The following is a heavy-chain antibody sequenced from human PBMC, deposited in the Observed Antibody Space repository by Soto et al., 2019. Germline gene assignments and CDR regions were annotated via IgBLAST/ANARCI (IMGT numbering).Heavy chain of an antibody. J-gene: IGHJ5*02. D-gene: IGHD6-13*01. CDR2: IYTSGST. CDR1: GGSISSYY. CDR3: AREAAAGRGDNWFDP. Sequence: QVQLQESGPGLVKPSETLSLTYTVSGGSISSYYWNWIRQPAGKGLEWIGRIYTSGSTNYNPSLKSRVTMSVDTSKNQFSQKLSSVTAADTAVYYCAREAAAGRGDNWFDPWGQGTLVTVSS. V-gene: IGHV4-4*07.